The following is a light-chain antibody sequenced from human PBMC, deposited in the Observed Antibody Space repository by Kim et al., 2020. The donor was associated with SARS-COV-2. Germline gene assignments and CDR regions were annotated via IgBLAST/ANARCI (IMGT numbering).Light chain of an antibody. J-gene: IGLJ3*02. CDR1: HIGRKM. CDR2: YDR. V-gene: IGLV3-21*04. CDR3: QVWDSGSDRLWV. Sequence: PGMTTPNPYEGHHIGRKMVQWYQQKPGQAPVLVIYYDRDRPSGIPERFSGSNSGNPATLTISIVEAGDEADYYCQVWDSGSDRLWVFGGGTKLTVL.